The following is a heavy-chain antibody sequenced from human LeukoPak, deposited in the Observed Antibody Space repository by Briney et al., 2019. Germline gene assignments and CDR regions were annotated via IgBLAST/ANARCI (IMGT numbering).Heavy chain of an antibody. CDR3: ARDFPNHY. CDR2: IYIDGST. CDR1: GFTVSSNY. J-gene: IGHJ4*02. V-gene: IGHV3-53*01. Sequence: GGSLRLSCVASGFTVSSNYMSWVRQAPGKGLEWVSVIYIDGSTYYADSVQGRFTISRDNSKNTLYLQMNSLRAEDTAVYYCARDFPNHYWGQGTLVTVSS.